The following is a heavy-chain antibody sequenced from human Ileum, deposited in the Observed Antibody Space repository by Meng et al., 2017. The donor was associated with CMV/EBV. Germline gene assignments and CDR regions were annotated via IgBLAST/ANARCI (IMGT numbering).Heavy chain of an antibody. J-gene: IGHJ5*02. V-gene: IGHV4-38-2*02. CDR2: IYHTGSA. Sequence: ESLKISCAASGFTVSSDYMSWVRQSPGKGLEWIGSIYHTGSARYRPSLQSRVTISVDTTQNKFYLQLKSVTAADTAMYYCAREEKTMIAHATGLGYFRIDPWGQGTQVTVS. CDR3: AREEKTMIAHATGLGYFRIDP. D-gene: IGHD3-16*01. CDR1: GFTVSSDY.